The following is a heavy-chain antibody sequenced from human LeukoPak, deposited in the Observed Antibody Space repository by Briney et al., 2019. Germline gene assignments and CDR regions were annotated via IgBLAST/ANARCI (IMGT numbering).Heavy chain of an antibody. CDR3: ARHSSGWYFGS. J-gene: IGHJ5*02. CDR2: IYPGDSDI. D-gene: IGHD6-19*01. V-gene: IGHV5-51*01. Sequence: GESLKISCQGSGYSFTRYWIGWVRQMPGKGLELMGIIYPGDSDIRYSPSFQGQVTISADKSTSTAYLQWSSLKASDTAMYYCARHSSGWYFGSWGQGTLVTVSS. CDR1: GYSFTRYW.